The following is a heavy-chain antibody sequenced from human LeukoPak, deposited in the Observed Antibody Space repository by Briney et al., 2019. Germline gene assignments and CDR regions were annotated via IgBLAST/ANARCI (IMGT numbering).Heavy chain of an antibody. CDR3: ARGGRGYSYGNLDY. Sequence: TGGSLRLSCEASGFTVSSNHMSWVRQAPGKGLEWVSIIYSAGSTYYADSVKGRFTISRDSSKNMMYLQMNSLRAEGTAVYYCARGGRGYSYGNLDYWGQGTLVTVSS. CDR1: GFTVSSNH. CDR2: IYSAGST. V-gene: IGHV3-53*01. D-gene: IGHD5-18*01. J-gene: IGHJ4*02.